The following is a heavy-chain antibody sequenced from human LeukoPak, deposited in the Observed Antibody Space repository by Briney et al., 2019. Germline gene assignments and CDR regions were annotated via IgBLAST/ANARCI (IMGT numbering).Heavy chain of an antibody. CDR2: ISYDGSY. CDR1: GFTFSTYG. Sequence: GRSLRLSCAASGFTFSTYGMNWVRQAPGKGLEWVAVISYDGSYKYADSVKGRFTISRDNSKNTLFLQMNSLRAEDTAVYYCARDGGGYYASGSHYYFDYWGQGTLVTVSS. CDR3: ARDGGGYYASGSHYYFDY. J-gene: IGHJ4*02. D-gene: IGHD3-10*01. V-gene: IGHV3-30*03.